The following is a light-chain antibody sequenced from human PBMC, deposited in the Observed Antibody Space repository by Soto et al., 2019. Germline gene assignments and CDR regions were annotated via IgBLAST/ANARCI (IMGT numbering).Light chain of an antibody. CDR2: EAS. CDR3: QQYNGYWT. CDR1: QSISDS. J-gene: IGKJ1*01. V-gene: IGKV1-5*03. Sequence: DIQMTQSPSTLSASVGDRVTITCRASQSISDSLAWYQQKPGKAPKLLIYEASNLKSGAPSRFSGSGSGTEYTLPISSLQPDDFASYYCQQYNGYWTFGQGTKVEIK.